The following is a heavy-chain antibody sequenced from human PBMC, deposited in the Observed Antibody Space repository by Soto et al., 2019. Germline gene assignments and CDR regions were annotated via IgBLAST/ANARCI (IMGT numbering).Heavy chain of an antibody. V-gene: IGHV1-24*01. CDR1: GYTLTELS. CDR3: AIPVPRSNHFDN. D-gene: IGHD6-13*01. J-gene: IGHJ4*02. Sequence: ASVKVSCKVSGYTLTELSIHWVRQAPGEGLEWMGGFDLENGETIYAQRFQGRVTMTEESSADTPYMELSSLRSEDTAVYYCAIPVPRSNHFDNWGQGTMVTVSS. CDR2: FDLENGET.